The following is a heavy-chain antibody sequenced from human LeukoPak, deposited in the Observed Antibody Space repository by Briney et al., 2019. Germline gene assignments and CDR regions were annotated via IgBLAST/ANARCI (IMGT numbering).Heavy chain of an antibody. D-gene: IGHD3-10*01. CDR2: IDYSGAT. J-gene: IGHJ4*02. V-gene: IGHV4-59*01. CDR1: GGSISTYY. Sequence: SETLSLTCTVSGGSISTYYWSWIRQPPGKGLEWIGYIDYSGATNYNPSLKSRVTMSVDTSKHQFSLKLSSVTAADTAVYYCARVGSYCFEYWGQGTLATVSS. CDR3: ARVGSYCFEY.